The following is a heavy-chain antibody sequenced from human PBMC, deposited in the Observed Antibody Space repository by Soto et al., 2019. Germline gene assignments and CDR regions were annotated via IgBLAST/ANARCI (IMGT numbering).Heavy chain of an antibody. J-gene: IGHJ6*02. V-gene: IGHV3-23*01. CDR3: VKGYWKGDV. D-gene: IGHD1-1*01. Sequence: EVKLLESGGGLVQPGGSLRLSCAASGFTCSTYAMNWVRQAPGNGLEWVSAISGSGGSIHYADSVKGRFTISRDNSKNTLYLQMNSLRDEDTAVYHCVKGYWKGDVWGQGTTVTVSS. CDR1: GFTCSTYA. CDR2: ISGSGGSI.